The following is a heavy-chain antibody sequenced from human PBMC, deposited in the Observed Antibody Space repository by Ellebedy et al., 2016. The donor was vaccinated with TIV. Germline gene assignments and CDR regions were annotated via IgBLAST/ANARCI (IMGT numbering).Heavy chain of an antibody. D-gene: IGHD4-17*01. J-gene: IGHJ4*02. CDR1: GFTFSSYA. V-gene: IGHV3-23*01. Sequence: PGGSLRLSCTASGFTFSSYALNWVRQAPGKGLEWVAGIGLGGANTYYADSVKGRITISRDNSKNTLYLQMNSLRAEDTAVYYCAREAWDGDYYVDYWGQGTLVTVST. CDR2: IGLGGANT. CDR3: AREAWDGDYYVDY.